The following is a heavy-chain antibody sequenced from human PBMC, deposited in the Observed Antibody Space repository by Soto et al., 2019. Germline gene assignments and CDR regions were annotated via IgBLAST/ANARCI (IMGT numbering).Heavy chain of an antibody. D-gene: IGHD3-3*01. CDR2: IYYSGST. CDR1: GGSIISYY. CDR3: ARGRDFWCRKNYYYMDV. V-gene: IGHV4-59*08. Sequence: SETLSLTCTVSGGSIISYYWSWILQPPWKGLEWIGYIYYSGSTNYNPSLKSRVTISVDTSKNQFSLKLSSVTAADTAVYYCARGRDFWCRKNYYYMDVWGKGTTVTVSS. J-gene: IGHJ6*03.